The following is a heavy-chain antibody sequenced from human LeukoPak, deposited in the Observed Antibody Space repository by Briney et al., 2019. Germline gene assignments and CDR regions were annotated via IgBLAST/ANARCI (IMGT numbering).Heavy chain of an antibody. CDR3: ARIGKTVTTWDDY. CDR2: INPSDGSA. J-gene: IGHJ4*02. CDR1: GYTFTRYY. Sequence: ASVKVSCKASGYTFTRYYMHWVRQAPGQRLEWMGTINPSDGSASHAQKFQGRVTMTRDTSTSTVYMELSSLRSEDTAVYYCARIGKTVTTWDDYWGQGTLVTVSS. D-gene: IGHD4-17*01. V-gene: IGHV1-46*01.